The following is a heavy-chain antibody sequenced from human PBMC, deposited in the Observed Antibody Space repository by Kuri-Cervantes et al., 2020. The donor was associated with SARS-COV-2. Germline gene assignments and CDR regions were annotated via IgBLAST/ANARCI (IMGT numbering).Heavy chain of an antibody. CDR2: IGSSGSTM. D-gene: IGHD2-15*01. J-gene: IGHJ6*02. V-gene: IGHV3-48*04. CDR3: ARVQALRELHLYYYYGMDV. Sequence: ESLKISCAASGFSFSSYGMSWVRQAPGRGLEWLAYIGSSGSTMNYADSVKGRFTISRDNAKNSLYLQMNSLRAEDTAVYYCARVQALRELHLYYYYGMDVWGQGTTVTVSS. CDR1: GFSFSSYG.